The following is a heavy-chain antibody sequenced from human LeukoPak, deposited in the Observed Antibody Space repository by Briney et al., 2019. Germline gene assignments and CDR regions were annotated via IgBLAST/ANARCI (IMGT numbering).Heavy chain of an antibody. CDR1: GYTFTSYG. D-gene: IGHD2-8*01. CDR3: ARGGYIVLMVYATSGGAFDI. V-gene: IGHV1-18*01. J-gene: IGHJ3*02. CDR2: NSAYNGNT. Sequence: ASVKVSCKASGYTFTSYGISWVRQAPGQGLEWMGWNSAYNGNTNYAQKLQGRVTMTTDTSTSTAYMELRSLRSDDTAVYYCARGGYIVLMVYATSGGAFDIWGQGTMVTVSS.